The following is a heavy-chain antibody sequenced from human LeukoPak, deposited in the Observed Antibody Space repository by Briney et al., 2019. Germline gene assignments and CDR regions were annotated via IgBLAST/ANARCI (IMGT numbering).Heavy chain of an antibody. CDR3: SIGPFCGGSCYTIAVDY. V-gene: IGHV3-49*04. J-gene: IGHJ4*02. CDR1: GFTFSDYA. D-gene: IGHD2-15*01. Sequence: PGGSLRLSCTASGFTFSDYAMTWVRQAPGKGLEWVGFIRIKPYGGTPDYAASVKGRFTISRDDSKSIAYLQMNSLKTYDTAMYCCSIGPFCGGSCYTIAVDYWGQGTLVTVSS. CDR2: IRIKPYGGTP.